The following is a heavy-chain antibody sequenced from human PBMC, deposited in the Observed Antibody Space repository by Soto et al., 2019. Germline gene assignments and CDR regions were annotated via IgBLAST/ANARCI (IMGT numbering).Heavy chain of an antibody. CDR3: AKDKQPGYSSGQLEY. CDR1: GFTFDDYA. J-gene: IGHJ4*02. V-gene: IGHV3-9*01. Sequence: GGSLRLSCAASGFTFDDYAMHWVRQAPGKGLEWVSGISWNSGSIGYADSVKGRFTISRDNAKNSLYLQMNSLRAEDTALYYCAKDKQPGYSSGQLEYWGQGTLVTVSS. D-gene: IGHD6-19*01. CDR2: ISWNSGSI.